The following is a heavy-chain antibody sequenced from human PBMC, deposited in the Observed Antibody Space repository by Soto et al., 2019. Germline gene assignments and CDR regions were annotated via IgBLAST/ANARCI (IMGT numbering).Heavy chain of an antibody. D-gene: IGHD4-17*01. CDR3: ARGDYGDYIGNDAFDI. J-gene: IGHJ3*02. CDR2: IYYSGST. Sequence: SETLSLTCTVSVGSISSGDYYWIWIRQPPGKGLEWIGYIYYSGSTYYNPSLKSRVTISVDTSKNQFSLKLSSVTAADTAVYYCARGDYGDYIGNDAFDIWGQGTMVTVSS. CDR1: VGSISSGDYY. V-gene: IGHV4-30-4*01.